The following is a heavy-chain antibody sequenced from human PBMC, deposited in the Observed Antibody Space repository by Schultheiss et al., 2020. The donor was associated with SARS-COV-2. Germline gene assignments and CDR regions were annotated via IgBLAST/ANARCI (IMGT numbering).Heavy chain of an antibody. CDR3: ARDFGAAGTGDY. Sequence: GGSLRLSCAASGFTFSSYEMNWVRQAPGKGLEWVSAISGSGGSTYYVDSVKGRFTISRDNSKNTLYLQMNSLRAEDTAVYYCARDFGAAGTGDYWGQGTLVTVSS. CDR1: GFTFSSYE. D-gene: IGHD6-13*01. CDR2: ISGSGGST. J-gene: IGHJ4*02. V-gene: IGHV3-23*01.